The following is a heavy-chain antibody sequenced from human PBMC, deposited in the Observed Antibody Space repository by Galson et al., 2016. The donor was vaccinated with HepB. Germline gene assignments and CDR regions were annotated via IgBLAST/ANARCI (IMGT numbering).Heavy chain of an antibody. CDR2: IKQDGSEK. D-gene: IGHD6-13*01. J-gene: IGHJ4*02. V-gene: IGHV3-7*02. Sequence: SLRLSCAASGFSFSDYWMTWVRQAPEKGLEWVANIKQDGSEKYYVDSVKGRFTISRENAKKSRYLQMNSLRAEDTAIYYCVSRRHIAADGVDWGQGILVTVS. CDR1: GFSFSDYW. CDR3: VSRRHIAADGVD.